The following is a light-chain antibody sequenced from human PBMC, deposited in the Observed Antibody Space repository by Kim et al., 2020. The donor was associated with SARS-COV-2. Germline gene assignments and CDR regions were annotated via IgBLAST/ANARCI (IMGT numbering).Light chain of an antibody. J-gene: IGKJ5*01. CDR2: DAS. CDR1: QSVSSN. CDR3: QQRANWPIT. Sequence: LCPGERATLSCRASQSVSSNLAWYQQKPGQAPRLLIYDASNRATGIPARFSGSGSGTDFTLTISSLEPEDFAVYYCQQRANWPITFGQGTRLEIK. V-gene: IGKV3-11*01.